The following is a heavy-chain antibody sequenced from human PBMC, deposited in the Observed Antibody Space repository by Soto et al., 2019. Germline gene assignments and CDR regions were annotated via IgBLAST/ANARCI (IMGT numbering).Heavy chain of an antibody. J-gene: IGHJ4*02. CDR1: GYAFTGYY. V-gene: IGHV1-2*02. D-gene: IGHD3-22*01. Sequence: GASVKVSCKASGYAFTGYYIHWVRQAPGQGLEWMGWSNPNSGGINYAQKFRGRVTMTRDTSISTVYMELSSLKSDDTAVYYCARDYSGYFDYWGQGTLVTVSS. CDR3: ARDYSGYFDY. CDR2: SNPNSGGI.